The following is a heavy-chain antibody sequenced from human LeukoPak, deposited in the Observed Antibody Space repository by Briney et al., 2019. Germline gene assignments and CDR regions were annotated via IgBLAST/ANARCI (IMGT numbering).Heavy chain of an antibody. CDR3: ARLETPQPLTNKAFPYYFDY. V-gene: IGHV3-48*04. Sequence: GGSLRLSCAASGFTFSIYSMNWVRQAPGKGLEWVSYISSSNNIIYYADSVKGRFTISRDNAKNSLYLQMNSLRAEDTAVYYCARLETPQPLTNKAFPYYFDYWGQGTLVTVSS. J-gene: IGHJ4*02. CDR2: ISSSNNII. D-gene: IGHD1-14*01. CDR1: GFTFSIYS.